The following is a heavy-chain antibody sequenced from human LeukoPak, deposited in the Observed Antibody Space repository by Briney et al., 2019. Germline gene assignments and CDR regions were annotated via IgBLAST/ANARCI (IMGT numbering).Heavy chain of an antibody. CDR3: ARASRDGYNQNFDH. V-gene: IGHV5-51*01. D-gene: IGHD5-24*01. CDR2: IYPGGSET. CDR1: GYSFSNYW. J-gene: IGHJ4*02. Sequence: GESLKISCKGPGYSFSNYWSAWVRQMPGKALEWMGIIYPGGSETRYDPSFQGRVTISADRSTSTAYLQWSSLRASDTAMYYCARASRDGYNQNFDHWGQGTLVTVSS.